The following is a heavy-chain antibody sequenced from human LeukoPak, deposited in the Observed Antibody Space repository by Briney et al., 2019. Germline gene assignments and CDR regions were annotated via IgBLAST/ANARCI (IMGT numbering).Heavy chain of an antibody. J-gene: IGHJ2*01. D-gene: IGHD6-6*01. CDR2: IYYSGST. Sequence: SETLSLTCTVSGGSISSSSYYWGWIRQPPGKGLEWIGSIYYSGSTYYNPSLKSRVTISVDTSKNQFSPKLSSVTAADTAVHYCARGFRIGQLVHWYFDLWGRGTLVTVSS. CDR1: GGSISSSSYY. V-gene: IGHV4-39*07. CDR3: ARGFRIGQLVHWYFDL.